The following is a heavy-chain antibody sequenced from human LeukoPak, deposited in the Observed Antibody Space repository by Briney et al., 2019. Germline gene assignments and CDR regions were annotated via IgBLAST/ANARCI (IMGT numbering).Heavy chain of an antibody. Sequence: GGSLRLSCTASGVTFNNYAMSWVRQAPGKGREWVAASSASGDSPYYAYSVKGRFTIYRDTSKNTLDLQMNSLRVEDTAVYYCAKGVYGSGSYREYFEQWGQGTLVTVSS. D-gene: IGHD3-10*01. J-gene: IGHJ1*01. CDR3: AKGVYGSGSYREYFEQ. V-gene: IGHV3-23*01. CDR1: GVTFNNYA. CDR2: SSASGDSP.